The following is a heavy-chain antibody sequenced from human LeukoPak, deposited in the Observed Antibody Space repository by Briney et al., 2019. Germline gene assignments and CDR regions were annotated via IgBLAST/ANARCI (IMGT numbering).Heavy chain of an antibody. CDR1: GGTFSSYA. CDR2: IIPIFGTA. D-gene: IGHD3-10*01. V-gene: IGHV1-69*13. J-gene: IGHJ4*02. Sequence: SVKVSCKASGGTFSSYAISWVRQAPGQGLEWMGGIIPIFGTANYAQKFQGRVTITADESTSTAYMEPSSLRSEDTAVYYCARSYPPWYYYGSGTPHPTYYFDYWGQGTLVTVSS. CDR3: ARSYPPWYYYGSGTPHPTYYFDY.